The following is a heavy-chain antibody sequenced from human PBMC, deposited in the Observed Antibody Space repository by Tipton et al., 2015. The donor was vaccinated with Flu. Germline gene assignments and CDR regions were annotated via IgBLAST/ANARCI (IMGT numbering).Heavy chain of an antibody. J-gene: IGHJ4*02. D-gene: IGHD5-12*01. CDR3: ARSWGVSYYYANSGYDF. Sequence: QSGAEVKKPGESLKISCQGSGYNFDTYWIGWVRQMPGKGLEWMGIINPSDSDTKYSPSFQGKVTFSVDKSINTAYLQWSSLKASDTAMYYCARSWGVSYYYANSGYDFWGQGKLVTVSS. CDR2: INPSDSDT. V-gene: IGHV5-51*03. CDR1: GYNFDTYW.